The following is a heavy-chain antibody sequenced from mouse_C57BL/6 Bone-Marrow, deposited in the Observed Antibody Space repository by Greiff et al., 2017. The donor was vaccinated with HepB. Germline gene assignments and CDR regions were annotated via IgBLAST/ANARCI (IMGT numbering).Heavy chain of an antibody. J-gene: IGHJ4*01. CDR1: GFTFSSYT. D-gene: IGHD2-4*01. V-gene: IGHV5-9*01. CDR3: ARREITDYYAMDY. Sequence: EVHLVESGGGLVKPGGSLKLSCAASGFTFSSYTMSWVRQTPEKRLEWVATISGGGGNTYYPDSVKGRFTISRDSAKNTLYLQMSSLRSEDTALYYCARREITDYYAMDYWGQGTSVTVSS. CDR2: ISGGGGNT.